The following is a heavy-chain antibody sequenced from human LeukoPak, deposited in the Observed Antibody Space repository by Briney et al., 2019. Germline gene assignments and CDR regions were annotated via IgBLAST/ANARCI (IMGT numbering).Heavy chain of an antibody. CDR1: GYSFTSYW. D-gene: IGHD6-19*01. Sequence: GESLKISCKGSGYSFTSYWIGWVRQMPGKGLEWMGIIYPGDSDTRYSPSFQGQVTISADKSISTAYLQWSSLKASDTAMYYCARTEISSGPLPGDHYYYYGIDVWGQGTTVTVSS. J-gene: IGHJ6*02. V-gene: IGHV5-51*01. CDR2: IYPGDSDT. CDR3: ARTEISSGPLPGDHYYYYGIDV.